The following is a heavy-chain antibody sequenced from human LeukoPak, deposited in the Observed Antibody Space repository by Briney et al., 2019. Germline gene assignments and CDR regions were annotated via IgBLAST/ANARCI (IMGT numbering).Heavy chain of an antibody. V-gene: IGHV3-7*01. J-gene: IGHJ4*02. Sequence: SGGSLRLSCAASGFTFSYYWMNWVRQAPGKGLEWVANIKDDGSEKYYVDSVKGRFTISRDNAKNSLYLQMNSLRAEDTAVYYCARDYGGSSPFDYWGQGTLVTVSS. CDR1: GFTFSYYW. D-gene: IGHD4-23*01. CDR3: ARDYGGSSPFDY. CDR2: IKDDGSEK.